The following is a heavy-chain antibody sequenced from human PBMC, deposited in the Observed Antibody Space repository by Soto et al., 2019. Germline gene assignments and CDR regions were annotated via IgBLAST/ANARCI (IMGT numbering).Heavy chain of an antibody. V-gene: IGHV3-21*06. CDR3: ATFPNYYGW. Sequence: RGSLRLSCAASGFTFSTHSMNWVRQAPGEGPEWVSSINDKSNYIFYADSVKGRFTISRDNAKNSLYLQMNSLRDDDTAVYYCATFPNYYGWRGKGTMVTVCS. CDR2: INDKSNYI. CDR1: GFTFSTHS. J-gene: IGHJ4*02. D-gene: IGHD3-10*01.